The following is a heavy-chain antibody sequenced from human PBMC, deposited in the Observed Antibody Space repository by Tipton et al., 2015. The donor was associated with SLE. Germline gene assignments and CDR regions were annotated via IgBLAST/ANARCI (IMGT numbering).Heavy chain of an antibody. J-gene: IGHJ2*01. D-gene: IGHD2-2*01. CDR2: ISYSGST. CDR3: ARDKSYCSSTSCDFWYFDL. V-gene: IGHV4-61*01. CDR1: GGSIGSRPYY. Sequence: TLSLTCFVSGGSIGSRPYYWSWIRQPPGKGLEWIGHISYSGSTNYNPSLKSRVTISVDTSKNQFSLKLSSVTAADTAVYYCARDKSYCSSTSCDFWYFDLWGRGTLVTVSS.